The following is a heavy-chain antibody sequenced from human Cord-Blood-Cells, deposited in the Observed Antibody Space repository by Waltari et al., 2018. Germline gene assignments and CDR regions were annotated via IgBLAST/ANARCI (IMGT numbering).Heavy chain of an antibody. V-gene: IGHV4-39*01. CDR2: IYYNGST. D-gene: IGHD3-3*01. J-gene: IGHJ4*02. CDR3: ARHVYDFWSGYYFDY. CDR1: GGSIRRSSYY. Sequence: QLQLQESGPGLVKPSETLSLTCPVSGGSIRRSSYYCGWIRQPPGKGLEWIGSIYYNGSTYYTPSLKSRVTISVDTSKNQFSLKLSSVTAADTAVYYCARHVYDFWSGYYFDYWGQGTLVTVSS.